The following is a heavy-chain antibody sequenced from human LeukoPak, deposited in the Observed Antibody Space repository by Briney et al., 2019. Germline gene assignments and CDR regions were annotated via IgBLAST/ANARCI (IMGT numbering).Heavy chain of an antibody. V-gene: IGHV3-21*01. CDR2: ISSSSSYI. Sequence: KSGGSLRLSCAASGFTFSSYSMNWVRQAPGKGLEWVSSISSSSSYIYYADSVKGRFTISRDNAKNSLYLQMNSLRAEDTAVYYCAREPGDFPAFDYWGQGTLVTVSS. D-gene: IGHD4-17*01. CDR1: GFTFSSYS. J-gene: IGHJ4*02. CDR3: AREPGDFPAFDY.